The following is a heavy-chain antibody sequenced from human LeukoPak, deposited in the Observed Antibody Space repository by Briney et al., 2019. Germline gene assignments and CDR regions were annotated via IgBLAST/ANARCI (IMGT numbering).Heavy chain of an antibody. J-gene: IGHJ4*02. CDR3: ARDQTVAGKPFDY. CDR2: ISRSGSTK. Sequence: GGSLRLSCAASGFTFSDYNMRWIRQAPGKGLEWVSSISRSGSTKYYADSVKGRFTISRDNAKNSLFLQMNSLRAEDTAVYYCARDQTVAGKPFDYWGQGTLVTVSS. D-gene: IGHD6-19*01. CDR1: GFTFSDYN. V-gene: IGHV3-11*04.